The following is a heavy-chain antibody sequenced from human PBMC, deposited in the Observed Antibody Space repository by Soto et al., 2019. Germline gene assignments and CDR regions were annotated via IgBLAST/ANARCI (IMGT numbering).Heavy chain of an antibody. J-gene: IGHJ4*02. V-gene: IGHV4-39*01. CDR1: GGSISSSSYY. D-gene: IGHD3-3*01. CDR3: ARHRYDFWSGTIDY. CDR2: IYYSGST. Sequence: SETLSLTCTVSGGSISSSSYYWGWIRQPPGKGLEWIGSIYYSGSTYYNPSLKSRVTISVDTSKNQFSLKLSSVTAADTAVYYCARHRYDFWSGTIDYWGQGTLVTVSS.